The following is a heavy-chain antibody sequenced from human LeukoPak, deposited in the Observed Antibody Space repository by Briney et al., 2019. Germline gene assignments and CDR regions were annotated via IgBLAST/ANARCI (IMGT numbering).Heavy chain of an antibody. D-gene: IGHD3-22*01. J-gene: IGHJ4*02. CDR1: GYTFTGYY. V-gene: IGHV1-69*05. CDR2: IIPIFGTA. CDR3: ARGSYYYDSSGLDY. Sequence: SVKVSCKASGYTFTGYYMHWVRQAPGQGLEWMGRIIPIFGTANYAQKFQGRVTITTDESTSTAYMELSSLRSEDTAVYYCARGSYYYDSSGLDYWGQGTLVTVSS.